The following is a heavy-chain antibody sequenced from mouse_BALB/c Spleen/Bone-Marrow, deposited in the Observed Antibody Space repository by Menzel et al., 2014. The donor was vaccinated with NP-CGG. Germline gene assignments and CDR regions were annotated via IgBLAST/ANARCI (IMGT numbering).Heavy chain of an antibody. V-gene: IGHV1-7*01. CDR2: INPSTGYT. CDR1: GYTFTNYW. Sequence: QVQLQQSGAELAKPGASVKMSCKASGYTFTNYWMHWVKRRPGQGLEWIGYINPSTGYTEYNQKFKDKATLTADKSSSTAYMQLSSLTSEDSAVYYCARRGIYYGNYFAYWGQGTLVTVSA. CDR3: ARRGIYYGNYFAY. J-gene: IGHJ3*01. D-gene: IGHD2-1*01.